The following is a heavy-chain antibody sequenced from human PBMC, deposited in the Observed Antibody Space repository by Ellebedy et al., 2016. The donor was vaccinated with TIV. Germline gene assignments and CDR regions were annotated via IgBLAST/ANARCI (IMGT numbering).Heavy chain of an antibody. V-gene: IGHV3-7*03. Sequence: PGGSLRLSCATSGFNLRSFWMSWVRQAPGKGLEWVANVKEDGNDKYYVDSVKGRFTISRDNAKNSLYLQMNSLRVEDTAVYYCVRDILTAPGYGMDVWGQGTTVTVSS. CDR3: VRDILTAPGYGMDV. CDR1: GFNLRSFW. D-gene: IGHD1-20*01. J-gene: IGHJ6*02. CDR2: VKEDGNDK.